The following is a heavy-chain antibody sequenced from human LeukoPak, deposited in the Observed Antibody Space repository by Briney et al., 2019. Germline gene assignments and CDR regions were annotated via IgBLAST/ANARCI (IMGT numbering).Heavy chain of an antibody. CDR3: ARRDIVVVPAAISYDASDI. D-gene: IGHD2-2*01. CDR1: GGSISSGGYY. J-gene: IGHJ3*02. V-gene: IGHV4-31*03. CDR2: IYYSGST. Sequence: PSQTLSLTCTVSGGSISSGGYYWSWIRQHPGKGLEWIGYIYYSGSTYYNPSLKSRVTISVDTSKNQFSLKLSSVTAADTAVYYCARRDIVVVPAAISYDASDIWGHGTMVTVSS.